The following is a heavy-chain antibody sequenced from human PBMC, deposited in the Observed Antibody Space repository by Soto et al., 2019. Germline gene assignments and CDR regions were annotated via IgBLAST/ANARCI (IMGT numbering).Heavy chain of an antibody. CDR3: ARGEDAFFYYGLDV. CDR1: GGSITSSY. Sequence: PSETLSLTCTVSGGSITSSYWSWIRRPPGKGLEWIAYIYDTGISGYTPSTSYNPSLKSRVTMSVDTSKSQFSLMLTAVTAADTAVYYCARGEDAFFYYGLDVWGQGITVTVSS. V-gene: IGHV4-59*01. CDR2: IYDTGISGYTPST. J-gene: IGHJ6*02.